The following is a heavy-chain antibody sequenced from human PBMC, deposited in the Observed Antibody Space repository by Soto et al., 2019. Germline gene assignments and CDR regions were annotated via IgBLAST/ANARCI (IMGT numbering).Heavy chain of an antibody. CDR3: TTEIYGSGSYDGFDP. J-gene: IGHJ5*02. CDR2: IKSKTDGGTT. V-gene: IGHV3-15*01. Sequence: GGSLRLSCAASGFTFSNAWMSWVRQAPGKGLEWVGRIKSKTDGGTTDYAAPVKGRFTISRDDSKNTLYLQMNSLKTEDTAVYYCTTEIYGSGSYDGFDPWGQGTLVTVSS. D-gene: IGHD3-10*01. CDR1: GFTFSNAW.